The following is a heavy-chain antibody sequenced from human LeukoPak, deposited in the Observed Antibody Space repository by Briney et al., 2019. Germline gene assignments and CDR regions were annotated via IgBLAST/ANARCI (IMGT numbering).Heavy chain of an antibody. CDR3: VRGRSQPDY. CDR2: ISGYEITT. V-gene: IGHV3-23*01. Sequence: GGSLRLSCFASGFTFHSYAMSWVRQAPGKGLEWVSGISGYEITTYYADSVKGRFTISRDNSKNTLYLQMDSLRAEDTAVYFCVRGRSQPDYWGHGTLVTVSS. J-gene: IGHJ4*01. D-gene: IGHD2-2*01. CDR1: GFTFHSYA.